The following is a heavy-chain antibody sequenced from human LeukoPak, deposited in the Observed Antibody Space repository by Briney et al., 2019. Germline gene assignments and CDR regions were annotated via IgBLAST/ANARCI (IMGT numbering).Heavy chain of an antibody. Sequence: SVKVSCKASGGTFSSYAISWVRQAPGQGLEWMGEIIPIFGTANYAQKFQGRVTITADESTSTAYMELSSLRSEDTAVYYCARRGAYYYGSGSPGAFDIWGQGTMVTVSS. CDR1: GGTFSSYA. J-gene: IGHJ3*02. CDR3: ARRGAYYYGSGSPGAFDI. D-gene: IGHD3-10*01. CDR2: IIPIFGTA. V-gene: IGHV1-69*13.